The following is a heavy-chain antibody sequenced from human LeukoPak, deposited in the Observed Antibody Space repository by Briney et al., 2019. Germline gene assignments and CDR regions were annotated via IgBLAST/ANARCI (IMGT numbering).Heavy chain of an antibody. V-gene: IGHV4-30-4*01. Sequence: SETLSLTCTVSGGSISSGDYYWSWILQPPGKGLGWIGYIYYSGSTYYNPSLKSRVTISVDTSMSQFSLRLSSVTAADTAVYYCARRGYCSGGSCYFDYWGQGTLVTVSS. CDR3: ARRGYCSGGSCYFDY. CDR1: GGSISSGDYY. J-gene: IGHJ4*02. D-gene: IGHD2-15*01. CDR2: IYYSGST.